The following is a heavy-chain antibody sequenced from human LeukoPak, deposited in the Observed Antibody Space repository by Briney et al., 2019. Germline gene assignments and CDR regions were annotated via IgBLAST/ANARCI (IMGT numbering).Heavy chain of an antibody. Sequence: SETLSLTCTVSGGSINNYYWSSIRQPPGKGLEWIGFVYYSGSTNYNPSLESRVTISVDTSKNQFSLKLSSVTAADTAVYYCARGTMMAGRWGQGTLVTVSS. V-gene: IGHV4-59*01. CDR2: VYYSGST. CDR1: GGSINNYY. CDR3: ARGTMMAGR. D-gene: IGHD3-22*01. J-gene: IGHJ4*02.